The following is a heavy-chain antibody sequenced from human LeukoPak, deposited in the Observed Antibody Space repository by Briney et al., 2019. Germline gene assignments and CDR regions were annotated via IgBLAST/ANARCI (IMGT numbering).Heavy chain of an antibody. Sequence: KTSETLSLTCTVSGYSISSGYYWGWIRQPPGKGLEWIGSIYHSGSTYYNPSLKSRVTISVDTSKNQFSLKLSSVTAADTAVYYCARDTTGTTRDWGQGTLVTVSS. J-gene: IGHJ4*02. CDR3: ARDTTGTTRD. V-gene: IGHV4-38-2*02. CDR2: IYHSGST. D-gene: IGHD1-1*01. CDR1: GYSISSGYY.